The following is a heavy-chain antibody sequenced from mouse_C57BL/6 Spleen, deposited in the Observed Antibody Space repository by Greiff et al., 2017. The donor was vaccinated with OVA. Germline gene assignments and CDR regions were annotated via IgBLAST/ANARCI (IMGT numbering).Heavy chain of an antibody. CDR2: INPSNGGT. D-gene: IGHD1-1*01. CDR1: GYTFTSYW. V-gene: IGHV1-53*01. CDR3: AREGDCYGSSYNYAMDY. Sequence: QVQLQQPGTELVKPGASVKLSCKASGYTFTSYWMPWVKQRPGQGLEWIGNINPSNGGTNYNEKFKSKATLTVDKSSSTAYRQLSSLTSEDSAVYYCAREGDCYGSSYNYAMDYWGQGTSVTVSS. J-gene: IGHJ4*01.